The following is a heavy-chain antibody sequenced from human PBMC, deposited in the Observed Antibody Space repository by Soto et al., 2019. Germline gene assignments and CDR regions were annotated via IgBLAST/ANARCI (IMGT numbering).Heavy chain of an antibody. CDR1: GDSISTVDYF. CDR2: IYKSTTT. CDR3: ARGRYCLTGRCFPNWFDS. Sequence: SETLSLTCSVSGDSISTVDYFWAWIRQPPGQALEYIGYIYKSTTTYYNPSFESRVAISLDTSKSQFSLTVTSVTAADTAVYFCARGRYCLTGRCFPNWFDSWGQGTMVTVYS. D-gene: IGHD2-15*01. V-gene: IGHV4-30-4*01. J-gene: IGHJ5*01.